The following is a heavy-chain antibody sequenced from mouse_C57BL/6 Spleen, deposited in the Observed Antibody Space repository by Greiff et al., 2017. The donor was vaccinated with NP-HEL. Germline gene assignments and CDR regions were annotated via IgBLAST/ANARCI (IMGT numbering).Heavy chain of an antibody. CDR3: ARELPYYAMDY. CDR1: GYSITSGYY. CDR2: IRYDGSN. J-gene: IGHJ4*01. Sequence: VQLKESGPGLVKPSQSLSLTCSVTGYSITSGYYWYWIRQFPGNKLEWMGYIRYDGSNNYNPSLKNRTSITRDTSTNQLYLKLNSVTTEDTAAYYCARELPYYAMDYWGQGTSVTVSS. V-gene: IGHV3-6*01.